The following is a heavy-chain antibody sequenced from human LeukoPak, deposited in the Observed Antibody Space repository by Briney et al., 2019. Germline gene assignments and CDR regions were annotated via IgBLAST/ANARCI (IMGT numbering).Heavy chain of an antibody. J-gene: IGHJ4*02. D-gene: IGHD6-19*01. CDR3: AARPPRAVAGPFDY. CDR1: GFTLSSYA. V-gene: IGHV3-23*01. CDR2: ISGTGTST. Sequence: PGGSLRLSCAASGFTLSSYAMGCVRQAPGEGLEWVSTISGTGTSTYYADSVKGRFTISRDSSNNTLYLQMNSLRAEDTAAYYCAARPPRAVAGPFDYWGQGTLVTVSS.